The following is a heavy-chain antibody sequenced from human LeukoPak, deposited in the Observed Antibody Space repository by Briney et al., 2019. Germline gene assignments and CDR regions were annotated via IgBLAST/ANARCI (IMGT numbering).Heavy chain of an antibody. CDR2: IFWNGGTI. V-gene: IGHV3-9*01. D-gene: IGHD2-2*01. Sequence: GGSLRLSCAASRFTFNDYAMHWVRQAPGKGLEWVSGIFWNGGTIGYADSVKGRFTISRDNAKNSLYLQMNSLRAEDTAVYYCATYSSSNARQFQYWGQGTLVTVSS. CDR3: ATYSSSNARQFQY. CDR1: RFTFNDYA. J-gene: IGHJ1*01.